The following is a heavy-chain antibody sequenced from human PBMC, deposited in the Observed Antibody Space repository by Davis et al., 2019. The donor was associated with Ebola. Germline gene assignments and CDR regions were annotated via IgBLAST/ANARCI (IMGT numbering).Heavy chain of an antibody. J-gene: IGHJ3*02. D-gene: IGHD6-19*01. CDR3: ARAAGGWQWRLPDAFDI. V-gene: IGHV4-59*01. Sequence: MPSETLSLTCAVYGGSFSGYYWSWIRQPPGKGLEWIGYIYYSGSTNYNPSLKSRVTISVDTSKNQFSLKLSSVTAADTAVYYCARAAGGWQWRLPDAFDIWGQGTMVTVSS. CDR1: GGSFSGYY. CDR2: IYYSGST.